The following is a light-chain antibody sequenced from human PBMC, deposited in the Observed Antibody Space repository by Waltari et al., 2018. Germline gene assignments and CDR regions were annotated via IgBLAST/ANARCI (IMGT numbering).Light chain of an antibody. V-gene: IGKV3-15*01. J-gene: IGKJ2*01. CDR2: DAS. CDR3: QQFNTQYS. CDR1: RAIANN. Sequence: DIVMTQYPATLSVSPGETASLSCRASRAIANNLARYQQKPGQSLRLLIYDASTRATGIPARFSGSWSGTEFTRTITGLQSEDSAVYFCQQFNTQYSFGQGTKLEIK.